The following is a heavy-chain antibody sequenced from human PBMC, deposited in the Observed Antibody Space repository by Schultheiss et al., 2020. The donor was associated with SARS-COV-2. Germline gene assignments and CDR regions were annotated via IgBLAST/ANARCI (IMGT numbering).Heavy chain of an antibody. D-gene: IGHD2-2*01. J-gene: IGHJ6*02. V-gene: IGHV3-30*03. CDR2: ISYDGSNK. Sequence: GGSLRLSCAASGFTVSDYYMSWIRQAPGKGLEWVAVISYDGSNKYYADSVKGRFTISRDNSKNTLYLQMNSLRAEDTAVYYCARDRPVVPAARYYYYGMDVWGQGTTVTVSS. CDR1: GFTVSDYY. CDR3: ARDRPVVPAARYYYYGMDV.